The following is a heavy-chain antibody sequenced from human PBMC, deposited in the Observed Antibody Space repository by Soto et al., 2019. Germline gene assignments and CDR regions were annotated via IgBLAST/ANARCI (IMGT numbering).Heavy chain of an antibody. J-gene: IGHJ5*02. CDR1: GYSISSGYY. Sequence: SETLSLTCAVSGYSISSGYYWGWIRQPPGKGLEWIGSIYHSGSTYYNPSLKSRVTISVDTSKNQFSLKLSSVTAAGTAVYYCARMGMDDYGDYVTNNWFDPWGQGTLVTVSS. CDR2: IYHSGST. D-gene: IGHD4-17*01. V-gene: IGHV4-38-2*01. CDR3: ARMGMDDYGDYVTNNWFDP.